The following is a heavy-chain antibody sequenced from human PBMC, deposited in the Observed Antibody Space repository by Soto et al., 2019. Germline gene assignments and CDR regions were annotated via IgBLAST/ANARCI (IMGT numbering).Heavy chain of an antibody. CDR3: ARLAARPNYYYGMDV. D-gene: IGHD6-6*01. V-gene: IGHV5-51*01. Sequence: GESLKISCKGSGYSFSNYWIGWVRQMPGKGLEWMGIIYPGDSDTRYSPSFQGQVTISVDKSISTAYLQWSSLKASDTAMYYCARLAARPNYYYGMDVWGQGTTVTVSS. J-gene: IGHJ6*02. CDR2: IYPGDSDT. CDR1: GYSFSNYW.